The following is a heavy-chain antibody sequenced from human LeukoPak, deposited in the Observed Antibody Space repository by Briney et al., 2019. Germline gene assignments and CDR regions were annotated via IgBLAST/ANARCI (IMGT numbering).Heavy chain of an antibody. V-gene: IGHV4-34*01. CDR3: VYSSSWYTARVEH. CDR1: GGSLNGYY. Sequence: SSETLSLTCAVYGGSLNGYYWSWLRQSPGKGLEWIGEISHSGSTNYNPSLKSRLTISVDTSKNQFSLKLSSVTAADTAVYYCVYSSSWYTARVEHWGQGTLVTVAS. CDR2: ISHSGST. D-gene: IGHD6-13*01. J-gene: IGHJ5*02.